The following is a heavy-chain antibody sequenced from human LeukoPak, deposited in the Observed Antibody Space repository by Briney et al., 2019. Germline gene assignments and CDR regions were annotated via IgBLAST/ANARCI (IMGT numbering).Heavy chain of an antibody. CDR3: SRQGCTTTSCHTIES. J-gene: IGHJ4*02. D-gene: IGHD2-2*02. CDR1: GYSFTNSW. Sequence: GESLKISCKGSGYSFTNSWIGWVRQMPGKGLELMGIINPADSEIRYSPSFQGQVTISVDKSISTAYLQWSSLKASDTAMYYCSRQGCTTTSCHTIESWGQGTLVTVSS. CDR2: INPADSEI. V-gene: IGHV5-51*01.